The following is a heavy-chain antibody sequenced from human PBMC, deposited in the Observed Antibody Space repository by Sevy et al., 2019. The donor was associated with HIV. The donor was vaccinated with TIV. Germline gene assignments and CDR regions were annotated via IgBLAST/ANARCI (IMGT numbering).Heavy chain of an antibody. J-gene: IGHJ5*02. CDR1: GFTFSSYD. V-gene: IGHV3-48*03. CDR2: ISSSGSSI. CDR3: ARNGGAYDTGFDP. Sequence: GGSLRLSCAGSGFTFSSYDMNWVRQAPGKGLEWISKISSSGSSIYYADSVKGRFTIARDNAKNSLNLQMNSQRAEDTALYYCARNGGAYDTGFDPWGQGTLVTVSS. D-gene: IGHD3-22*01.